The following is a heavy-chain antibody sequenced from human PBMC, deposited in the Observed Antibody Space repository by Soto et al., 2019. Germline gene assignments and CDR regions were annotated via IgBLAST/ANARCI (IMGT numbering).Heavy chain of an antibody. Sequence: QVQLVQSEAAVKKPGASVKVSCKASGYGFTIYGISWVRQAPGQGLEWMGWISPYSGNTRYPENLQGRVTMTPDTSTSTAYMELRSLRSDDTAVYYCAREMWTRSGPQNFFDYWGQGALVTVSS. CDR3: AREMWTRSGPQNFFDY. V-gene: IGHV1-18*01. CDR1: GYGFTIYG. J-gene: IGHJ4*02. D-gene: IGHD6-25*01. CDR2: ISPYSGNT.